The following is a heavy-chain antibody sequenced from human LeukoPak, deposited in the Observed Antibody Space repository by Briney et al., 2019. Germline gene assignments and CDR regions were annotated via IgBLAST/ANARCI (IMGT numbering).Heavy chain of an antibody. Sequence: SETLSLTCTVSGGSISSSNYYWGWIRQPPGKGLEWIGSIYYSGSTYYNPSLKSRVTISVDTSKNQFSLKLSSVTAADTAVYYCATPGVSGVDIWGQGTMVTASS. CDR1: GGSISSSNYY. V-gene: IGHV4-39*01. CDR2: IYYSGST. D-gene: IGHD3-10*02. CDR3: ATPGVSGVDI. J-gene: IGHJ3*02.